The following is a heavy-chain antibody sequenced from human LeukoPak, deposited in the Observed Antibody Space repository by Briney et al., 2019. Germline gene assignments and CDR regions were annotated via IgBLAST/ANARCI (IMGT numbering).Heavy chain of an antibody. CDR3: ARDYYSRFDY. CDR2: INSEGSST. CDR1: GFTLSRYG. Sequence: GGSLRLSCAASGFTLSRYGMNWVRQAPGKGLVWISRINSEGSSTTYADSVKGRFTISRDNAKNTLILQMNSLRAEDTAVYYCARDYYSRFDYWGQGTLVTVSS. D-gene: IGHD3-22*01. V-gene: IGHV3-74*01. J-gene: IGHJ4*02.